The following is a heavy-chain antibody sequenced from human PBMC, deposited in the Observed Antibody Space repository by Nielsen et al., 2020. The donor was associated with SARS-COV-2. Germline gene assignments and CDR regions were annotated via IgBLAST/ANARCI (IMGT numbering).Heavy chain of an antibody. J-gene: IGHJ4*02. V-gene: IGHV4-34*01. CDR3: ARGRRPDY. Sequence: GSLRLSCAVYGGSFSGYYWSWIRQPPGKGLEWIGEINHSGSTNYNPSLKSRVTISVDTSKNQFSLKLSSVTAADTAVYYCARGRRPDYWGQGTLVTVSS. CDR2: INHSGST. CDR1: GGSFSGYY.